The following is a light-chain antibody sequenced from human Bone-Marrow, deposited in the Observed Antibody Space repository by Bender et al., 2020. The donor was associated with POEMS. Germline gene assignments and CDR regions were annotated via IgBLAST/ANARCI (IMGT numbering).Light chain of an antibody. V-gene: IGLV2-23*01. Sequence: QSALTQPASVSGSPGQSITISCTGTSSDVGSYDLVSWYQQHPGKAPILMIYEADERPSGVSNRFSGSKSGNTASLTISGLQAEDEADYYCCSYAGRARVFGGGTKLTVL. CDR1: SSDVGSYDL. CDR3: CSYAGRARV. CDR2: EAD. J-gene: IGLJ3*02.